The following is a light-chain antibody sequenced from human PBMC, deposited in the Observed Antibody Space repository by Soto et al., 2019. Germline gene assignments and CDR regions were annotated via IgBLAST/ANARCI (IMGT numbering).Light chain of an antibody. Sequence: IVVTQSPGTLSLSPGERATLSCRASQPITSRYLAWYQHQPGQAPRLLIYRTFARAPGIPDRFSGGGSGTDFNLTISRLEREDFAVYYCQQYDNSPPTFGQGTRLDIK. CDR1: QPITSRY. J-gene: IGKJ5*01. V-gene: IGKV3-20*01. CDR3: QQYDNSPPT. CDR2: RTF.